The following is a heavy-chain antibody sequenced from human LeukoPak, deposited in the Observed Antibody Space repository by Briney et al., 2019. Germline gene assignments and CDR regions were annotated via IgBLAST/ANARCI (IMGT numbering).Heavy chain of an antibody. CDR1: NGSIGSYY. J-gene: IGHJ4*02. CDR2: IHRTGST. V-gene: IGHV4-4*07. Sequence: SETLSLTCTVSNGSIGSYYWTWIRQPAGKGLEWIGRIHRTGSTNYNPSLTSRVTMSVDTSKNQFSLRLTSVTAADTAVYYCAREGARDDFVVVPAALDFWGLGTLVTVSS. D-gene: IGHD2-2*01. CDR3: AREGARDDFVVVPAALDF.